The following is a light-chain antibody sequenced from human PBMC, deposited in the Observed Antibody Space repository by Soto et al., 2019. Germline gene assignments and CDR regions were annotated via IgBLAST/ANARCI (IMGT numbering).Light chain of an antibody. V-gene: IGKV3-15*01. CDR2: GAS. J-gene: IGKJ5*01. Sequence: EIVLTQSPATLSLSPGERATLSCRASQSVSSYLAWYQQNPGQAPRLIXYGASTRATGIPARFSGSGSGTELTLTISSLQSEDFAVYFCQQYNNWPPITFGQGTRLEIK. CDR3: QQYNNWPPIT. CDR1: QSVSSY.